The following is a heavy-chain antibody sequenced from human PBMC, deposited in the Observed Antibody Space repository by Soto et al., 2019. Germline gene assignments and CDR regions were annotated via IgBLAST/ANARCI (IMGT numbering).Heavy chain of an antibody. CDR1: GFTFSNCA. J-gene: IGHJ4*02. Sequence: LRLSCEASGFTFSNCAMSWVRQAPGKGLEWVSRISGSGGSIDYADSGKGRFTISRDNSKNTLYLQMNSMRAEDTAIYYCVKEYTWNDHFDFWGQGTPVTVSS. CDR2: ISGSGGSI. D-gene: IGHD1-1*01. V-gene: IGHV3-23*01. CDR3: VKEYTWNDHFDF.